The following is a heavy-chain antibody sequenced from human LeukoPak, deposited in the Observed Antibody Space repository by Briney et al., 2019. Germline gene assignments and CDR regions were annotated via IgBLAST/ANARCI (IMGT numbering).Heavy chain of an antibody. V-gene: IGHV4-59*08. CDR2: IYYSGST. D-gene: IGHD1-1*01. Sequence: PSETLSLTCTVSGGSISSYYWSWIRQPPGKGLEWIGYIYYSGSTNYNPSLKSRVTISVDTSKNQFSLKLSSVTAADTAVYYCACGTTSGSGGFDPWGQGTLVTVSS. CDR1: GGSISSYY. CDR3: ACGTTSGSGGFDP. J-gene: IGHJ5*02.